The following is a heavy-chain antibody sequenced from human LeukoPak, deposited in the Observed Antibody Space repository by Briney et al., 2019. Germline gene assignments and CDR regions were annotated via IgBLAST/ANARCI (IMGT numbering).Heavy chain of an antibody. CDR1: GYTFTGYY. CDR2: INPNSGGT. D-gene: IGHD3-3*01. CDR3: ARYYVEGRCFDY. Sequence: ASVKVSCKASGYTFTGYYMHWVRQAPGQGLEWMGWINPNSGGTNYAQKFQGRVTMTRDTSIRTAYMELSRLGSDDTAVYYCARYYVEGRCFDYWGQGTLVTVSS. V-gene: IGHV1-2*02. J-gene: IGHJ4*02.